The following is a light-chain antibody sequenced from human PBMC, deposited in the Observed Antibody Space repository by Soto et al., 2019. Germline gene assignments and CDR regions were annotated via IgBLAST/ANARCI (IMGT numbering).Light chain of an antibody. V-gene: IGKV1-33*01. Sequence: DIQMTQSPSSLSASVGDGVTITCQASQDINNYLNWYQQKPGKSPKLLIFDAANLEAGVPSRFSGSGSGTDFTFTISRLQPEDIATYYCQQYENLPTFGQGTRLEIK. J-gene: IGKJ5*01. CDR3: QQYENLPT. CDR2: DAA. CDR1: QDINNY.